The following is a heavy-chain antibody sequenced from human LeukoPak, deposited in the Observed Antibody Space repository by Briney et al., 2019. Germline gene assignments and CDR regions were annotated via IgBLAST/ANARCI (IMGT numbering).Heavy chain of an antibody. V-gene: IGHV5-51*01. CDR3: ALGVAGRFAF. Sequence: GESLKISCKGSGYSFTTYWIAWVRQMPGKGLEWMGSIYPGDSDTTYNPSFQGQATISADKSISTAYLQWNSLKASDTAMYYCALGVAGRFAFWGQGTLVTVSS. J-gene: IGHJ4*02. CDR2: IYPGDSDT. CDR1: GYSFTTYW. D-gene: IGHD6-19*01.